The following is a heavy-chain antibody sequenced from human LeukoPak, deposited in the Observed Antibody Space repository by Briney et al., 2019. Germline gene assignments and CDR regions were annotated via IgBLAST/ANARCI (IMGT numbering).Heavy chain of an antibody. V-gene: IGHV4-61*01. Sequence: SETLSLTCTVSGGSISSSSYYWSWIRQPPGKGLEWIGYIYYSGSTNYNPSLKSRVTISVDTSKNQFSLKLSSVTAADTAVYYCARGSGSYYGDYYYYYMDVWGKGTTVTISS. CDR1: GGSISSSSYY. J-gene: IGHJ6*03. CDR3: ARGSGSYYGDYYYYYMDV. D-gene: IGHD3-10*01. CDR2: IYYSGST.